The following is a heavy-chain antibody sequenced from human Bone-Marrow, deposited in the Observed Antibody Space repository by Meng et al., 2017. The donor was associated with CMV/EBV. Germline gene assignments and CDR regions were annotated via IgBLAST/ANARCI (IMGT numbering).Heavy chain of an antibody. CDR1: GFTFSSYG. CDR2: IWYDGSNK. J-gene: IGHJ6*02. Sequence: GESLKISCTASGFTFSSYGMHWVRQAPGKGLEWVAVIWYDGSNKYYADSVKGRFTISRDNSKNTLYLQMNSLRAEDTAVYYCAKDLWGISVLDYGMDVWGQGTTVTVSS. CDR3: AKDLWGISVLDYGMDV. D-gene: IGHD3-16*01. V-gene: IGHV3-30*02.